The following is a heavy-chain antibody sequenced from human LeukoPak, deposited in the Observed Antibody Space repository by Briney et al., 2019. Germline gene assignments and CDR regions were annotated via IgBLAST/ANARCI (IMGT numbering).Heavy chain of an antibody. D-gene: IGHD1-26*01. J-gene: IGHJ5*02. CDR1: GGSISSGSHY. V-gene: IGHV4-61*02. CDR3: AGEVGGSWFDP. Sequence: PSETLSLTCTVSGGSISSGSHYWSWIRQPAGKGLEWIGRIYSSGNTNYNPSLKSRVTISLDTSKNQFSLKLSSVTAADTAVYYCAGEVGGSWFDPWGQGTLVTVSS. CDR2: IYSSGNT.